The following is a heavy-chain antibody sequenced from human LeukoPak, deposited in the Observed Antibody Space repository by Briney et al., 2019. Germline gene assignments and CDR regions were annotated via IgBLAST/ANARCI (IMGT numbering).Heavy chain of an antibody. V-gene: IGHV4-38-2*02. J-gene: IGHJ5*02. Sequence: SETLSLTCTVSGYSISSGYYWGWIRQPPGKGLEWIGSGSTYYNPSLKSRVTISVDTSKNQFSLKLSSVTAADTAVYYCARHRTSWEGYYDSSGYSSHNWFDPWGQGTLVTVSS. CDR3: ARHRTSWEGYYDSSGYSSHNWFDP. D-gene: IGHD3-22*01. CDR1: GYSISSGYY. CDR2: SGST.